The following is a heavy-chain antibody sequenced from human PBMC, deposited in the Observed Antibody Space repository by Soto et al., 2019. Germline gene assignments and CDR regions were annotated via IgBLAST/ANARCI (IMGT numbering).Heavy chain of an antibody. CDR2: IYYSGRT. V-gene: IGHV4-31*03. Sequence: TLSLTCPFSGFSISSGVCFLSWVRQHPGKGLEWIGNIYYSGRTYYNPSLKSRVTISVDTSKNQFSLKLSSVTAADTAVYYCARFAKEENPKVGSWYYFDYWGQGTLVTVAS. D-gene: IGHD6-13*01. J-gene: IGHJ4*02. CDR3: ARFAKEENPKVGSWYYFDY. CDR1: GFSISSGVCF.